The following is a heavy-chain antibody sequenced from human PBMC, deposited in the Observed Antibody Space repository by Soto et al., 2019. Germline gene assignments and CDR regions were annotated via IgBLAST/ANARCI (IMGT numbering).Heavy chain of an antibody. CDR2: IYYSGST. CDR3: ARQRGYGSGSSRDFDY. D-gene: IGHD3-10*01. J-gene: IGHJ4*02. V-gene: IGHV4-59*08. CDR1: GCSISSYY. Sequence: SETPSLTCTVSGCSISSYYWSLIRPPPGKGLEWIGYIYYSGSTNYNPSLKSRVTISVDTSKNQFSLKLSSVTAADTAVYYCARQRGYGSGSSRDFDYWGQGTLVTVPQ.